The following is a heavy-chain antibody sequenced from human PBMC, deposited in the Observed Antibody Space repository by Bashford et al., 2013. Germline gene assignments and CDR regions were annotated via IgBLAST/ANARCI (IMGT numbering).Heavy chain of an antibody. CDR1: GGSISTYY. V-gene: IGHV4-59*01. CDR3: ARAYRGYYFDS. CDR2: IYYSGST. J-gene: IGHJ4*02. Sequence: SETLSLTCTVSGGSISTYYWSWIRQPPGKGLEWIGYIYYSGSTNYNPSLKSRVTISVDTSKNQFSLKLSSVTAADTAVYYCARAYRGYYFDSWGQGPWSPSPQ.